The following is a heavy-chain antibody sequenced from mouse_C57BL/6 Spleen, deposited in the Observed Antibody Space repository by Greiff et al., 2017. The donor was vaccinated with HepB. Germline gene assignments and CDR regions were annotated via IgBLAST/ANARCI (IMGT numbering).Heavy chain of an antibody. D-gene: IGHD4-1*01. J-gene: IGHJ1*03. CDR1: GYAFTNYL. V-gene: IGHV1-54*01. CDR3: AREGTGTGYFDF. Sequence: QVQLKQSGAELVRPGTSVKVSCKASGYAFTNYLIEWVKQRPGQGLEWIGVINPGSGGTNYNEKFKGKATLTADKSSSTDYMQLSSLTSEDSAVYFCAREGTGTGYFDFWGTGTTVTVSS. CDR2: INPGSGGT.